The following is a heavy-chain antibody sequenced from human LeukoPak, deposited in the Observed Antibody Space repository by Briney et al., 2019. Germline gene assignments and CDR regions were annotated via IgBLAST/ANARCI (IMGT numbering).Heavy chain of an antibody. CDR3: ARDLIAAAGTLDY. CDR1: GFTFSSYS. CDR2: ISSSSSTI. V-gene: IGHV3-48*01. Sequence: PGGSLRLSCAASGFTFSSYSMNWVRQAPGKGLEWVSYISSSSSTIYYADSVKGRFTISRDNAKNSLYLQMNSLRAEDTAVYYCARDLIAAAGTLDYWGQGTLVTVSS. J-gene: IGHJ4*02. D-gene: IGHD6-13*01.